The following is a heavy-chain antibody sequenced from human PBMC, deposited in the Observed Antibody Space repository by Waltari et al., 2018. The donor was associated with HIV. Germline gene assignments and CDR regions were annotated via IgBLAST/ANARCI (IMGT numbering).Heavy chain of an antibody. CDR2: VKSKSDGGTT. D-gene: IGHD2-15*01. CDR3: TTFEMGTTRNY. V-gene: IGHV3-15*05. CDR1: GITFKNAW. J-gene: IGHJ4*02. Sequence: DVQLAESGGGLVRPGGSLKLSCAVSGITFKNAWLSWVRQATGQCLQWLVHVKSKSDGGTTDYAAPVRGRFTISADDFNDTVFLTMNSLKIEDTAIYYCTTFEMGTTRNYWGQGTLVTVSS.